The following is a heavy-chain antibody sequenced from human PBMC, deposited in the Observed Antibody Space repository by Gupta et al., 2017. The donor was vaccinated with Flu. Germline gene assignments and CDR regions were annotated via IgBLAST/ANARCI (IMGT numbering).Heavy chain of an antibody. Sequence: GGVVQPGRSLRLSCAASGFTFSSYGMHWVRQAPGKGLEWVAVISYDGSNKYYADSVKGRFTISRDNSKNTLYLQMNSLRAEDTAVYYCARTAAGDFWGQGTLVTVSS. CDR1: GFTFSSYG. CDR3: ARTAAGDF. J-gene: IGHJ4*02. D-gene: IGHD6-13*01. V-gene: IGHV3-30*03. CDR2: ISYDGSNK.